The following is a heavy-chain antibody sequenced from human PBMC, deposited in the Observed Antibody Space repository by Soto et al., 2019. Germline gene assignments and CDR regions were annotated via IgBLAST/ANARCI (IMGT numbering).Heavy chain of an antibody. Sequence: SVKHSCKASGYTFTNYYMHWVRQAPGQGLEWMGLIYPSGGSTRHAQKFQGRVTMTRDTSTSTVYMELSSLRSEPTAVYYCARDFSGPMDYSGRGTLVTVS. D-gene: IGHD3-10*01. V-gene: IGHV1-46*01. CDR3: ARDFSGPMDY. CDR2: IYPSGGST. CDR1: GYTFTNYY. J-gene: IGHJ4*02.